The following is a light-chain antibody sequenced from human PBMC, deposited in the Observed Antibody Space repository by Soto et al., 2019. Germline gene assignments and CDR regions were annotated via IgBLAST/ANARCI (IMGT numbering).Light chain of an antibody. CDR1: SSNIGSNS. CDR3: AAWDDSLSGVV. V-gene: IGLV1-47*01. CDR2: RNN. Sequence: QAVVTQPPSASGTPGQRVTISCSGSSSNIGSNSVYWYQHLPGTAPKLLIYRNNQRPSGVPDRFSGSKSGTSASLAISGLRSEDEADYYCAAWDDSLSGVVFGGGTKLTVL. J-gene: IGLJ2*01.